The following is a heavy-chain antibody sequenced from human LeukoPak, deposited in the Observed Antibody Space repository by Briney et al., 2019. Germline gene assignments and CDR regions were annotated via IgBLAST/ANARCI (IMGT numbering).Heavy chain of an antibody. J-gene: IGHJ4*02. CDR2: INPNSGGT. CDR3: ARDLGESRGYSSGLYYFDY. Sequence: ASLKVCRKASGYTFTGYYMYWVRQTPAQGLDWVEWINPNSGGTNYAQKFQGWVTMTRDTSISAAYMELSRLRSDDTAVYYCARDLGESRGYSSGLYYFDYWGQGTLVTVSS. V-gene: IGHV1-2*04. CDR1: GYTFTGYY. D-gene: IGHD6-19*01.